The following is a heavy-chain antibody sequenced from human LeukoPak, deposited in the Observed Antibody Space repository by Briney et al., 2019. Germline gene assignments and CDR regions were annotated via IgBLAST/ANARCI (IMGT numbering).Heavy chain of an antibody. CDR2: ISNSDDST. CDR1: GFPFSSYA. V-gene: IGHV3-23*01. CDR3: AGTYYYDKGAFDI. Sequence: PGGSLRLSCAASGFPFSSYAMSWVRQAPGKGLEWVSTISNSDDSTYYADSVKGRFTISRDNSKNTLYLQMNSLRAEDTAVYYCAGTYYYDKGAFDIWGQGTMVTVSS. J-gene: IGHJ3*02. D-gene: IGHD3-22*01.